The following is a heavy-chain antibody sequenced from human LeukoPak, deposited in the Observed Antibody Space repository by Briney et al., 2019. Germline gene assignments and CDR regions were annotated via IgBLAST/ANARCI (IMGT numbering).Heavy chain of an antibody. J-gene: IGHJ4*02. Sequence: PSETLSLTCTVSCGSISSFVRGWVRPPPRKGLEWIGRIHTSGSKNYNPSLKSRVTMAVDTSKTQFSLKLSSVTAADTAVYYCVFGSNLDYWGQGTLVTVSS. D-gene: IGHD3-10*02. CDR3: VFGSNLDY. CDR1: CGSISSFV. V-gene: IGHV4-4*07. CDR2: IHTSGSK.